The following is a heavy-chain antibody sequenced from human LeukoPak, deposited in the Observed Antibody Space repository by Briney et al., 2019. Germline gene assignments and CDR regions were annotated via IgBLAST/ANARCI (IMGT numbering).Heavy chain of an antibody. D-gene: IGHD2-2*01. CDR1: GFTFANYG. V-gene: IGHV3-20*04. Sequence: GGSLRLSCAASGFTFANYGMSWVRQAPGKGLEWVSGINWNGGSTGYADSVKGRFTISIDNAKHSLYLQMNSLRAEDTALYYCARQVIPVTSFTYYYYMDVWGKGTTVTVSS. J-gene: IGHJ6*03. CDR3: ARQVIPVTSFTYYYYMDV. CDR2: INWNGGST.